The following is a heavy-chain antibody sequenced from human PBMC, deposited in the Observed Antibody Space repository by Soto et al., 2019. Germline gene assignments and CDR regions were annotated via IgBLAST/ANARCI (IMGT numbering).Heavy chain of an antibody. CDR2: IFPYTGDT. J-gene: IGHJ4*02. CDR3: ARGLYDSGSFYFDF. Sequence: QVYLVQSGAEVKKPGASVKVSCKASAYDFNTYSINWVRQAPGQGLEWMGSIFPYTGDTHYAQNLQARFTMTRDTSTNTAYMDLARLQFDDTAVYYCARGLYDSGSFYFDFWGQGTLVTVSS. CDR1: AYDFNTYS. D-gene: IGHD3-10*01. V-gene: IGHV1-18*04.